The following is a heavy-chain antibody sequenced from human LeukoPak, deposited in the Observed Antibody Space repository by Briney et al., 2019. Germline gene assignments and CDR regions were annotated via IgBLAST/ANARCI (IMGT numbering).Heavy chain of an antibody. J-gene: IGHJ4*02. V-gene: IGHV3-20*04. CDR2: IAWIGGIT. CDR1: GFPFDNYG. Sequence: GGSLRLSCAASGFPFDNYGMGWVRQAPGKGLEWVSGIAWIGGITAYADSVKGRFTISRDNAKNSLYLQMNSLRAKDTALYYCARDGPVAGVELDQWGQGTLVTVSS. D-gene: IGHD6-19*01. CDR3: ARDGPVAGVELDQ.